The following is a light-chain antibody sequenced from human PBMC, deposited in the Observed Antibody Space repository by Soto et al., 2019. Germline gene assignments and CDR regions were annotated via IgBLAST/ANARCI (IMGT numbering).Light chain of an antibody. V-gene: IGKV1-5*03. CDR1: QSISSW. CDR3: QQYNNYWT. J-gene: IGKJ1*01. CDR2: KAS. Sequence: DIQMTQSPSTLSASVGDRVTITCRASQSISSWLAWYQQKPGKAPKLLIYKASSSESGVPSRFSGSGSGTEFTLTITSLQPDDFATYYCQQYNNYWTFGQGTKV.